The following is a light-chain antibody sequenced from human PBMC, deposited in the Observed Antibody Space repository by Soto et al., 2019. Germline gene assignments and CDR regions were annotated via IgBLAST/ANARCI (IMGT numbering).Light chain of an antibody. J-gene: IGKJ1*01. Sequence: EIPMTQSPSTLSASVGDRVTISCRASQSISSWLAWYQQKPGKAPKLLIYQTSTLQGGVPSRFSGSGSGTEFTLTISSLQPDDSATYYCQQYSRYRTFGQGTKVDIK. CDR3: QQYSRYRT. CDR1: QSISSW. CDR2: QTS. V-gene: IGKV1-5*03.